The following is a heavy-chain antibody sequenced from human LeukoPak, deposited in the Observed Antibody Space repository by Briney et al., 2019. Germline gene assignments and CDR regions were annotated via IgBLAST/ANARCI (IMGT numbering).Heavy chain of an antibody. Sequence: PGGSLRLSCAVSGFTFSNYAMNWVRQAPGKGLEWVSAIGGSGSVTYYADSVKGRFTISRDNSKNTLYLQMNSLRAEDTAVYYCAREEGRDTAMVFGCWGQGTLVTVSS. CDR2: IGGSGSVT. CDR3: AREEGRDTAMVFGC. V-gene: IGHV3-23*01. J-gene: IGHJ4*02. CDR1: GFTFSNYA. D-gene: IGHD5-18*01.